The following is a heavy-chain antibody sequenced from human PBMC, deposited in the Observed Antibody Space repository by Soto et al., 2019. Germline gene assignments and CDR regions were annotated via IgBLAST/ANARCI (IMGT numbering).Heavy chain of an antibody. CDR2: IFIGGTT. CDR1: GFTVSSSQ. Sequence: GGSLRLSCAASGFTVSSSQMTWVRQAPGKALEWVSVIFIGGTTQYAVSVKGRFTISRDYSKNTVYLQMNSLRAEDTAVYYCTTGYGDYGYYYGMDVWGQGTTVTVSS. CDR3: TTGYGDYGYYYGMDV. V-gene: IGHV3-53*01. D-gene: IGHD4-17*01. J-gene: IGHJ6*02.